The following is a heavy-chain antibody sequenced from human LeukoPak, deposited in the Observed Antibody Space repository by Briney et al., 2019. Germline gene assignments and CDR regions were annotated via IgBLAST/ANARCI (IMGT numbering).Heavy chain of an antibody. V-gene: IGHV4-59*02. D-gene: IGHD1-26*01. CDR3: ARLSDLYNGTYLLDS. Sequence: SETLSLTCTVSGNSVTSYYWSWIRQPPGKGLEWIGYGDHFGGAIYNPSLKSRVTISVDSSKNQFSLRLTTVTAADTAVYHCARLSDLYNGTYLLDSWSQGTLVTVSS. J-gene: IGHJ4*02. CDR1: GNSVTSYY. CDR2: GDHFGGA.